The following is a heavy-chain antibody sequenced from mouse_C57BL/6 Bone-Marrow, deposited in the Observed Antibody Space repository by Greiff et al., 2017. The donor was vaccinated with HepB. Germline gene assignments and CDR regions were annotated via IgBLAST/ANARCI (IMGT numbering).Heavy chain of an antibody. D-gene: IGHD1-1*01. Sequence: VQLQQSGAELVRPGASVKLSCTASGFNIKDDYMHWVKQRPEQGLEWIGWIDPENGDTEYASKFQGKATITADTSSNTAYLQLSSLTSEDTAVYYCARSGITTVVPGTSFAYWGQGTLVTVSA. CDR1: GFNIKDDY. CDR3: ARSGITTVVPGTSFAY. J-gene: IGHJ3*01. CDR2: IDPENGDT. V-gene: IGHV14-4*01.